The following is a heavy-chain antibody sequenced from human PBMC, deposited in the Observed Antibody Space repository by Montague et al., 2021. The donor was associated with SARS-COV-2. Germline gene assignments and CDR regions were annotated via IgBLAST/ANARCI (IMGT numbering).Heavy chain of an antibody. Sequence: SETLSLTCEVSGDSMSRYYWSWIRQSPGKGLEWIGYVHYTGSSKYTPALKTRVTLSLDTPKNHFSLKLRSVTAADTAIYYCARAQNTCFIANCVNYFDVWGPGALVTASS. CDR2: VHYTGSS. CDR3: ARAQNTCFIANCVNYFDV. CDR1: GDSMSRYY. V-gene: IGHV4-59*01. J-gene: IGHJ4*02. D-gene: IGHD1-1*01.